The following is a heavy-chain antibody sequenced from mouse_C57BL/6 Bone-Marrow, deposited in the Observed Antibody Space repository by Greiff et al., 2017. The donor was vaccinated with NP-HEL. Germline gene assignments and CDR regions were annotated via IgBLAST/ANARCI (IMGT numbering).Heavy chain of an antibody. CDR3: ATSLYYDGSSYDVDY. V-gene: IGHV1-69*01. CDR1: GYTFTSYW. J-gene: IGHJ4*01. D-gene: IGHD1-1*01. CDR2: IDPSDSYT. Sequence: QVQLQQPGAELVMPGASVKLSCKASGYTFTSYWMHWVKQRPGQGLEWIGEIDPSDSYTNYNQKFKGKSTLTVDKSSSTAYMQLSSLTSEDSAVYYCATSLYYDGSSYDVDYWGQGTSVTVSS.